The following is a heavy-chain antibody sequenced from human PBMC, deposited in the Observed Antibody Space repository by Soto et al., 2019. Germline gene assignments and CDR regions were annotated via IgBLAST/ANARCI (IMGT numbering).Heavy chain of an antibody. J-gene: IGHJ6*03. V-gene: IGHV4-39*01. CDR1: GGSISSSSYY. Sequence: SETLPLTCTVSGGSISSSSYYWGWIRQPPGKGLEWIGSIYYSGSTYYNPSLKSRVTISVDTSKNQFSLKLSSVTAADTAVYYCARQPTGPDGYYYYMDVWGKGTTVTVSS. CDR3: ARQPTGPDGYYYYMDV. D-gene: IGHD1-1*01. CDR2: IYYSGST.